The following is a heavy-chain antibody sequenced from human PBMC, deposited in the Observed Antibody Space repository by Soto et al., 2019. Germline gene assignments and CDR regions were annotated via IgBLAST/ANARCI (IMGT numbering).Heavy chain of an antibody. CDR3: AHSSSRWPLGY. CDR2: VYWDDDK. J-gene: IGHJ4*02. V-gene: IGHV2-5*02. D-gene: IGHD4-17*01. Sequence: QITLKESGPPLVKPTQTLTLTCTFSGFSLSTSGVGVVWLRQPPGKALEWLALVYWDDDKRYSPSLKSRLTITQDTSKNQVVLTMNNMAHVDTATYYCAHSSSRWPLGYWGQGALVTVSS. CDR1: GFSLSTSGVG.